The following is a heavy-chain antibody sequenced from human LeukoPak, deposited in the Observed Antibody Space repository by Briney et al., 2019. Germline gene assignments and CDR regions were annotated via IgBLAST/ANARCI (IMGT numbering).Heavy chain of an antibody. V-gene: IGHV1-3*01. D-gene: IGHD4-23*01. J-gene: IGHJ4*02. CDR3: ARVGRDYGGNRFSDC. CDR1: GYTFAKYA. CDR2: INAGNGDT. Sequence: ASVKASCKASGYTFAKYAIHWVRQAPGQRLEWMGWINAGNGDTRYSQKFQGGVTLTRDTSTSTAYMELRSLRSDDTAIYYCARVGRDYGGNRFSDCWGRGTLVTVSS.